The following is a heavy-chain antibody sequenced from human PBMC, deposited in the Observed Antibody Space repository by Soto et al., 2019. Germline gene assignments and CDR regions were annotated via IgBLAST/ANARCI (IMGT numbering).Heavy chain of an antibody. CDR2: IYWDDDK. CDR1: GFSLSTSGVG. CDR3: AHIIHGGNAWYNWFDP. V-gene: IGHV2-5*02. Sequence: QITLKESGPTLVKPTQTLTLTCTFSGFSLSTSGVGVGWIRQPPGKALEWLALIYWDDDKRYSPSLKSRLTITKDTSKNQEVLTMTNMDPVDTATYYCAHIIHGGNAWYNWFDPWGQGTLVTVSS. D-gene: IGHD2-15*01. J-gene: IGHJ5*02.